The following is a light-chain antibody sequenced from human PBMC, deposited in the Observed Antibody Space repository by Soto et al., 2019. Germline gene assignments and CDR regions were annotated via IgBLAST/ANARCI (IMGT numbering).Light chain of an antibody. J-gene: IGLJ1*01. CDR1: SSDIGGYNH. V-gene: IGLV2-14*01. CDR2: EVS. Sequence: QSALTQPASVSGSPGQSITISCTGTSSDIGGYNHVSWYQQHPGKAPKLMIYEVSDRPSGVSFRFSGSKSGNTASLTISGLQAEDEADYYCSSYTSGDTYVFGSGTKVTVL. CDR3: SSYTSGDTYV.